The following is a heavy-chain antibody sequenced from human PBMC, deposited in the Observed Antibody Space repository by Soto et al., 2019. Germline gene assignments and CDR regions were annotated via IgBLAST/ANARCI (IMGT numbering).Heavy chain of an antibody. Sequence: SETLSLTCAVYGGSFSGYYWSWIRQPPGKGLEWIGEINHSGSTNYNPSLKSRVTISVDTSKNQFSLKLSSVTAADTAVYYCARGIPRIVVVVAARPDAFDIWGQGTLVTLSS. CDR2: INHSGST. CDR3: ARGIPRIVVVVAARPDAFDI. V-gene: IGHV4-34*01. CDR1: GGSFSGYY. D-gene: IGHD2-15*01. J-gene: IGHJ3*02.